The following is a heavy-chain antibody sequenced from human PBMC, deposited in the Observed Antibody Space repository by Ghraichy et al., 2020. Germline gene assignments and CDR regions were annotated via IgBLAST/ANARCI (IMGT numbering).Heavy chain of an antibody. Sequence: SETLSLTCTVSGGSISSSSYYWGWIRQPPGKGLEWIGSIYYSGSTYYNPSLKSRVTISVDTSKNQFSLKLSSVTAADTAVYYCARFSGYSYGYPFDYWGQGTLVTVSS. V-gene: IGHV4-39*01. D-gene: IGHD5-18*01. CDR3: ARFSGYSYGYPFDY. CDR1: GGSISSSSYY. J-gene: IGHJ4*02. CDR2: IYYSGST.